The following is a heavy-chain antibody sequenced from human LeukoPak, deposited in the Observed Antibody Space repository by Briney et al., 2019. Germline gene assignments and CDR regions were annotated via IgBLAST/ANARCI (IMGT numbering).Heavy chain of an antibody. D-gene: IGHD6-19*01. CDR1: GGSISSSSYY. CDR2: IYYSGST. CDR3: ARLWLLRYYMDV. V-gene: IGHV4-39*01. Sequence: PAETLSLTCTVSGGSISSSSYYWGWIRQPPGKGLEWIGSIYYSGSTYYNPSLNSRAIISVDTSKNQFSLKLSSVTAADTAVYYCARLWLLRYYMDVWGKGTTVTISS. J-gene: IGHJ6*03.